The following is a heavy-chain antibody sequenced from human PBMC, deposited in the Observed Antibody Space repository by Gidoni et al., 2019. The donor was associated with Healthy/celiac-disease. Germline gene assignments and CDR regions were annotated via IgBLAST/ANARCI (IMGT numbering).Heavy chain of an antibody. V-gene: IGHV2-5*02. CDR2: IYWDDDK. CDR3: AHRRGLGVVRGVYNWFDP. D-gene: IGHD3-10*01. J-gene: IGHJ5*02. CDR1: GFSLSTSGVG. Sequence: QSTLKESGPTLVKPTQTLTLTCTFAGFSLSTSGVGVGWIRQPPGKALEWLVLIYWDDDKRYSPSLKSRLTITKDTSKNQVVLTMTNMDPVDTATYYCAHRRGLGVVRGVYNWFDPWGQGTLVTVSS.